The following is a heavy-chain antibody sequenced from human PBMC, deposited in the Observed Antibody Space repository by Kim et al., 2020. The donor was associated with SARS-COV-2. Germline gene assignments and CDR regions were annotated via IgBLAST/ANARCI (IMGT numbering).Heavy chain of an antibody. J-gene: IGHJ3*02. V-gene: IGHV4-39*07. CDR3: AREGSGSPQVDI. D-gene: IGHD1-26*01. Sequence: YYQPSRKRRVTRPVDTSKNQCSLKLSSVTAADTAVYYCAREGSGSPQVDIWGQGTMVTVSS.